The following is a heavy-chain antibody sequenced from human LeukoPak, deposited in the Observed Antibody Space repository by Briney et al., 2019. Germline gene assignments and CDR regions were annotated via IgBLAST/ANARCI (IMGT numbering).Heavy chain of an antibody. J-gene: IGHJ4*02. CDR1: GFIFSNSG. Sequence: GGSLRLSCATSGFIFSNSGMHWVRQAPDKGLEWVALISYDGINTYYADSVKGRFTISRENSKNTLYLQIHSLRAEDTAVYFCAKAPVTSCRGAYCYPFDSWGQGTLVTVSS. V-gene: IGHV3-30*18. D-gene: IGHD2-21*01. CDR2: ISYDGINT. CDR3: AKAPVTSCRGAYCYPFDS.